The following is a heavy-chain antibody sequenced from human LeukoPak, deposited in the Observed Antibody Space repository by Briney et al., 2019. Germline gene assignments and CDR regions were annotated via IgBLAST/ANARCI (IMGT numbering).Heavy chain of an antibody. Sequence: PGGSLRLSCAASGFTFSSYGVHWVRQAPGKGLEWVAVISYDGSNKYYADSVKGRFTISRDNSKNTLYLQMNSLRAEDTAVYYCAKDLVTWRAYYNFDYWGQGTLVTVSS. V-gene: IGHV3-30*18. D-gene: IGHD5-24*01. J-gene: IGHJ4*02. CDR1: GFTFSSYG. CDR3: AKDLVTWRAYYNFDY. CDR2: ISYDGSNK.